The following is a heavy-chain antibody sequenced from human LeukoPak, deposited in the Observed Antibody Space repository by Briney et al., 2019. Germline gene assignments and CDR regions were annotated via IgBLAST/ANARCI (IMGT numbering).Heavy chain of an antibody. J-gene: IGHJ4*02. V-gene: IGHV3-9*01. CDR2: ISWNSGSI. CDR3: AKDSELEAESSLFDY. Sequence: GRSLRLSCAASGFTFDDYAMPWVRQAPGKGLEWVSGISWNSGSIGYADSVKGRFTISRDNAKNSLYLQMNSLRAEDTALYYCAKDSELEAESSLFDYWGQGTLVTVSS. D-gene: IGHD1-1*01. CDR1: GFTFDDYA.